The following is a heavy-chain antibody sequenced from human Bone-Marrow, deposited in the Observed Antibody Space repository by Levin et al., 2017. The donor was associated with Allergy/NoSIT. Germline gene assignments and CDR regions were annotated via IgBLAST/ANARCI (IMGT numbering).Heavy chain of an antibody. D-gene: IGHD3-3*01. CDR3: AAVPHYEGTGRMDY. CDR1: GDSISSYK. Sequence: SETLSLTCSASGDSISSYKWHWIRQAPGKGLEWIGSIYYSGTTSYNPSLESRVTISEGTSRNQFSLSLRSVTASDTAVSYCAAVPHYEGTGRMDYWGQGAEVTVSS. J-gene: IGHJ4*02. CDR2: IYYSGTT. V-gene: IGHV4-59*01.